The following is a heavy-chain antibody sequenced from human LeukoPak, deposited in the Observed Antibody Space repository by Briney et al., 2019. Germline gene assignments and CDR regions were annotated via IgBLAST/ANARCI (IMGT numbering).Heavy chain of an antibody. D-gene: IGHD5-18*01. CDR1: GFTFSSYA. CDR3: ARGRIQLWLQDY. Sequence: PGGSLRLSCAASGFTFSSYAMHWVRQAPGKGLEWVPVISYDGSNKYYADSVKGRFTISRDNSKNTLYLQMNSLRAEDTAVYYCARGRIQLWLQDYWGQGTLVTVSS. CDR2: ISYDGSNK. V-gene: IGHV3-30-3*01. J-gene: IGHJ4*02.